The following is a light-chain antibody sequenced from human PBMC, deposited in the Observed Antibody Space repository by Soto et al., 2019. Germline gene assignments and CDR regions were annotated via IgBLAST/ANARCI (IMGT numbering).Light chain of an antibody. CDR2: GAS. V-gene: IGKV1-27*01. CDR1: QGITTY. J-gene: IGKJ1*01. Sequence: DVQMTQSPSSLSASVGDRVTITCRASQGITTYLAWYQQKAGKPPQLLIYGASFLRSGVPSRFSGSESGTDSTLTISSLQPEDVGTYYCQKYNSAHSWTFGQGTKV. CDR3: QKYNSAHSWT.